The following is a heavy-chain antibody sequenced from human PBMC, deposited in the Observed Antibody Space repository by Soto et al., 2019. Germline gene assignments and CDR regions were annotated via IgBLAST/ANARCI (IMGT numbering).Heavy chain of an antibody. J-gene: IGHJ5*02. D-gene: IGHD6-13*01. CDR1: GYTFTSYG. V-gene: IGHV1-18*01. Sequence: ASVKVSCKAFGYTFTSYGISWVRQAPGQGLEWMGWISAYNGNTYYAQKLQGRVTMTTDTSTSTAYMELRSLTSDDTAVYYCARDRCSSGSVPNCFDPWGQGTLVTVSS. CDR2: ISAYNGNT. CDR3: ARDRCSSGSVPNCFDP.